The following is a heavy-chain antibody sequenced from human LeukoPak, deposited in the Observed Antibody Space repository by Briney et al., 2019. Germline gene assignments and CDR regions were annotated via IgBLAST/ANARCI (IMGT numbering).Heavy chain of an antibody. V-gene: IGHV1-8*01. CDR1: VYTFTSYD. CDR3: ARSYSSSSSPYNWFDP. J-gene: IGHJ5*02. CDR2: MNPNSGNT. Sequence: ASVKVSCKASVYTFTSYDINWVRQATGQGLEWMGWMNPNSGNTGYAQKFQGRVTMTRNTSISTAYMELSSLRSEDTAVYYCARSYSSSSSPYNWFDPWGQGTLVTVSS. D-gene: IGHD6-13*01.